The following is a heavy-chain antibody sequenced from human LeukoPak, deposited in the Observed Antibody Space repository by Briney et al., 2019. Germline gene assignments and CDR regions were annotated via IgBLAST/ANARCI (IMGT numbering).Heavy chain of an antibody. D-gene: IGHD1-26*01. CDR1: RYTFTSYD. CDR3: ASISGSQGSEVDY. CDR2: INPNSGGT. Sequence: ASVKVSCKASRYTFTSYDINWVRQATGQGLEWMGWINPNSGGTNYAQKFQGRVTMTRDTSISTAYMELSRLRSDDTAVYYCASISGSQGSEVDYWGQGTLVTVSS. J-gene: IGHJ4*02. V-gene: IGHV1-2*02.